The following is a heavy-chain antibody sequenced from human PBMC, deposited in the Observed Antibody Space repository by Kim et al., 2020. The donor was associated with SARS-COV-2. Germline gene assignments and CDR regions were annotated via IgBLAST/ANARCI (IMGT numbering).Heavy chain of an antibody. V-gene: IGHV4-39*01. J-gene: IGHJ6*02. CDR3: ARQFTSPYSSSWYRKDYYYYGMDV. CDR2: IYYSGST. CDR1: GGSISSSSYY. D-gene: IGHD6-13*01. Sequence: SETLSLTCTVSGGSISSSSYYWGWIRQPPGKGLEWIGSIYYSGSTYYNPSLKSRVTISVDTSKNQFSLKLSSVTAADTAVYYCARQFTSPYSSSWYRKDYYYYGMDVWGQGTTVTVSS.